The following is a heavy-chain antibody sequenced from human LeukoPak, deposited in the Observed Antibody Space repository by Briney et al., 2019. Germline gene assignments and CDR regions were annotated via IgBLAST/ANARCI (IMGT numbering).Heavy chain of an antibody. CDR3: ARDLRVTGTTLGNWFDP. J-gene: IGHJ5*02. D-gene: IGHD1-7*01. V-gene: IGHV1-18*01. Sequence: ASVKVSCKASGYTFTSYGISWVRQAPGQGLEWMGWISAYNGNTNYAQKLQGRVTMTTDTSTSTAYMELRSLRSDDTAVYYCARDLRVTGTTLGNWFDPWGQGTLVTVSS. CDR2: ISAYNGNT. CDR1: GYTFTSYG.